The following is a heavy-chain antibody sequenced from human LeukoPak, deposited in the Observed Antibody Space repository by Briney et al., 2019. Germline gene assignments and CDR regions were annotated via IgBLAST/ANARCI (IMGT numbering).Heavy chain of an antibody. CDR2: ISGSGGST. CDR1: GFTFSSYA. V-gene: IGHV3-23*01. CDR3: AKAILVVPAAEDY. Sequence: PGGSLRLSCAASGFTFSSYAMSWVRQAPGKGLEWVSAISGSGGSTYYADSVKGRFTISRDNSKNTLYLQMNSPRAEDAAVYYCAKAILVVPAAEDYWGQGTLVTVSS. D-gene: IGHD2-2*01. J-gene: IGHJ4*02.